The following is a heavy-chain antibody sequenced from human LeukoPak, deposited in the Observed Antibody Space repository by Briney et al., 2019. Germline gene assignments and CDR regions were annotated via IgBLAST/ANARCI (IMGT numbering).Heavy chain of an antibody. CDR2: IGESGGNA. V-gene: IGHV3-23*01. CDR1: GFTFSTFV. D-gene: IGHD1-7*01. Sequence: GGSLRLSCAASGFTFSTFVMTWVRQGPGKGLEWVSSIGESGGNAYYAGSVKGRFTISRDNSKNTLYLQMNSPRDEDTAVYYCAKGRLRELNDCWGQGTLVTVSS. J-gene: IGHJ4*02. CDR3: AKGRLRELNDC.